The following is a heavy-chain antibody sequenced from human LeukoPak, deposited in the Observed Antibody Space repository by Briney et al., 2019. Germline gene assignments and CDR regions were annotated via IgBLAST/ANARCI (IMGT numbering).Heavy chain of an antibody. D-gene: IGHD3-22*01. CDR2: IYYSGST. Sequence: SETLSLTCTVSGGSISSSSYYWGWIRQPPGKGLEWIGSIYYSGSTYYNPSLKSRVTISVDTSKNQFSLKLSSVTAANTAVYYCARLNYYDSSGSYYFDYWGQGTLVTVSS. CDR3: ARLNYYDSSGSYYFDY. J-gene: IGHJ4*02. CDR1: GGSISSSSYY. V-gene: IGHV4-39*01.